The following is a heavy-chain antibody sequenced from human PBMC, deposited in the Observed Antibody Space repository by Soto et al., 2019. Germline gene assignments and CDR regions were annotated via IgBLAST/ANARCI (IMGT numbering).Heavy chain of an antibody. Sequence: QVQLQQWGAGLLKPSETLSLTCAVYGGSFSGYYWSWIRQPPGKGLEWIGEINHSGSTNYNPSLKTLVTIYVHPSKHQFSLELSSVTAADTAVYCCARGGGVKYQLPFLAWGQGPLVTVSS. V-gene: IGHV4-34*01. CDR3: ARGGGVKYQLPFLA. J-gene: IGHJ4*02. D-gene: IGHD2-2*01. CDR2: INHSGST. CDR1: GGSFSGYY.